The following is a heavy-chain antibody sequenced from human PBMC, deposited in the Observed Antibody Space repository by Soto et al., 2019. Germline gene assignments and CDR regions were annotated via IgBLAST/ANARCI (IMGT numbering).Heavy chain of an antibody. CDR3: AREGQLWLESNY. Sequence: QVQLQESGPGLVKPSETLSLTCTVSGGSVSSGDYFWSWIRQPPGKGLEWIAYISYSGSTNHNPCLRSRVTISLDTSKNQISLQLTSVTPADTAVYYCAREGQLWLESNYWGQGTLVTVSS. J-gene: IGHJ4*02. D-gene: IGHD3-16*02. V-gene: IGHV4-61*08. CDR2: ISYSGST. CDR1: GGSVSSGDYF.